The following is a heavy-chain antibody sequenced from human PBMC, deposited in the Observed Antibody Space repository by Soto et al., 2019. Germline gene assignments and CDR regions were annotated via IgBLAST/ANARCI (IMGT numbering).Heavy chain of an antibody. D-gene: IGHD2-15*01. CDR3: AKRYCSGGSCSLGAFDI. CDR2: IIPILGIA. CDR1: GGTFSSYT. V-gene: IGHV1-69*02. J-gene: IGHJ3*02. Sequence: ASVKVSCKASGGTFSSYTISWVRQAPGQGLEWMGRIIPILGIANYAQKFQGRVTITADKSTSTAYMELSSLRSEDTAVYYCAKRYCSGGSCSLGAFDIWGQGTMVTVSS.